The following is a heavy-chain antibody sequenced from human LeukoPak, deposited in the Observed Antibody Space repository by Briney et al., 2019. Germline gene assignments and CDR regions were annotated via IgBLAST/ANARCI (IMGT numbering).Heavy chain of an antibody. J-gene: IGHJ5*02. D-gene: IGHD3-3*01. CDR2: INPNSGGT. Sequence: ASVKVSCKASGYTFTSYGISWVRQAPGQGLEWMGWINPNSGGTNYAQKFQGRVTMTRDTSISTVYMELSRLRSDDTAVYYCARDPQDITIFGVAWNWFDPWGQGTLVTVSS. CDR1: GYTFTSYG. V-gene: IGHV1-2*02. CDR3: ARDPQDITIFGVAWNWFDP.